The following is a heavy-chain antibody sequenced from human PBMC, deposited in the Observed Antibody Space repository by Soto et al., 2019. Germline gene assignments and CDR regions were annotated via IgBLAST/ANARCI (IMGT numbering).Heavy chain of an antibody. CDR1: GGSISSYY. J-gene: IGHJ4*02. Sequence: SETLSLTCTVSGGSISSYYWSWIRQPPGKGLEWIGYIYYSGSTNYNPSLKSRVTISVDTSKNQFSLKLSSVTAADTAIYYCARGGTPIDYWGQGTLVTVSS. D-gene: IGHD3-16*01. CDR3: ARGGTPIDY. V-gene: IGHV4-59*01. CDR2: IYYSGST.